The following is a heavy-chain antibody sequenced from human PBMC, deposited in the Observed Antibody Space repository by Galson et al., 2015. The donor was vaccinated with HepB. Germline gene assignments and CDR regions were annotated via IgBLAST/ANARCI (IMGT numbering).Heavy chain of an antibody. D-gene: IGHD6-19*01. Sequence: SLRLSCAASGFTFSEYYMSWMRQAPGKGLEWVSYISYTTNTIHYADSVKGRFTISRENAKNSLFLQMNSLRPDDTAIYYCARVGPPRSGRRANWFDPWGQRTLVTVSS. V-gene: IGHV3-11*01. CDR1: GFTFSEYY. CDR3: ARVGPPRSGRRANWFDP. J-gene: IGHJ5*02. CDR2: ISYTTNTI.